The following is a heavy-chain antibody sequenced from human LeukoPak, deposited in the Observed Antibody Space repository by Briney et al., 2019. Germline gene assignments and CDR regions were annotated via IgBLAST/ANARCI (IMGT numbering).Heavy chain of an antibody. CDR3: TKEAASGKGDSFDI. D-gene: IGHD3-10*01. J-gene: IGHJ3*02. Sequence: ASVKVSCKAPGYTFTSYAMNWVRQAPGQGLEWMGWINTNTGNPTYAQGFTGRFVFSLDTSVSTAYLQISSLKAEDTAVYYCTKEAASGKGDSFDIWGQGTMVTVSS. V-gene: IGHV7-4-1*02. CDR2: INTNTGNP. CDR1: GYTFTSYA.